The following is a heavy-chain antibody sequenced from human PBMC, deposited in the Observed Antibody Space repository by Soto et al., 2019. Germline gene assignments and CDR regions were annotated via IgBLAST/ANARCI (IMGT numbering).Heavy chain of an antibody. CDR2: VYFSGNT. CDR3: GSVRPSGYVLS. Sequence: PSETLSLTCTVSGGSLSSYYWTWIRQSPGKGPEWIGYVYFSGNTNYNPSLKSRVTISIDTSKNQFSLRLASVTAADTAFYYCGSVRPSGYVLSWGQGTLVTAPQ. CDR1: GGSLSSYY. J-gene: IGHJ5*02. D-gene: IGHD6-25*01. V-gene: IGHV4-59*01.